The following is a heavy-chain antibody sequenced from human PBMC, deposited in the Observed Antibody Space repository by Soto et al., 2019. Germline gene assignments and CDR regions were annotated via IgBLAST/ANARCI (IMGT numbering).Heavy chain of an antibody. CDR1: GLNFDDFA. J-gene: IGHJ4*02. Sequence: ESGGRLVQPGRSLRLSCVGTGLNFDDFAMHWVRQAPGKGLEWVSGITWSSRVLAYADSVKGRFTISRDNARNSLYLQMDSLRDEDTALYYCAKGRYDFWSPYYFDSWGQGTLVTVSS. D-gene: IGHD3-3*01. CDR3: AKGRYDFWSPYYFDS. V-gene: IGHV3-9*01. CDR2: ITWSSRVL.